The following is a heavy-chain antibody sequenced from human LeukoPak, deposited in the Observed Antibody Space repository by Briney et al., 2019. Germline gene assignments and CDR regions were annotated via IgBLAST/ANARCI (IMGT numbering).Heavy chain of an antibody. CDR1: GGSISSYY. CDR2: IYYSGST. J-gene: IGHJ4*02. D-gene: IGHD1-26*01. V-gene: IGHV4-59*12. Sequence: SETLSLTCTVSGGSISSYYWSWIRQPPGKGLEWIGSIYYSGSTYYNPSLKSRVTISVDTSKNQFSLKLSSVTAADTAVYYCARNPPIVGATYFDYWGQGTLVTVSS. CDR3: ARNPPIVGATYFDY.